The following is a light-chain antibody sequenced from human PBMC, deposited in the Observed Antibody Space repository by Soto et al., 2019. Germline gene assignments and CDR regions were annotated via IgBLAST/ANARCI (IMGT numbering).Light chain of an antibody. CDR1: QSVSSNY. V-gene: IGKV3-20*01. Sequence: EIVLTQSPGTLSLSPGERATLSCRASQSVSSNYLAWYQQKPGQTPKVLIYRASTRATGIPDRFSGSGSGTEFTLTISSLQSEDVGVYYCQQYDNWPPKTFGGGTKVDIK. J-gene: IGKJ4*01. CDR3: QQYDNWPPKT. CDR2: RAS.